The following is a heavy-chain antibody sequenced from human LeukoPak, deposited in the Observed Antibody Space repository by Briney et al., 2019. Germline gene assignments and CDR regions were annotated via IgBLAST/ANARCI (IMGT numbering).Heavy chain of an antibody. CDR3: ARDLEHCRNITCSNSAY. CDR2: ISTYDGNT. CDR1: GYNFDRYG. Sequence: ASVKVSCKGSGYNFDRYGVNWVRQAPGQGLEWVGWISTYDGNTFYAQKFEGGVTMTTDTSTNTVYMDLRSLRSDDTAVYYCARDLEHCRNITCSNSAYWGQGTLVTVSS. V-gene: IGHV1-18*04. D-gene: IGHD2-2*01. J-gene: IGHJ4*02.